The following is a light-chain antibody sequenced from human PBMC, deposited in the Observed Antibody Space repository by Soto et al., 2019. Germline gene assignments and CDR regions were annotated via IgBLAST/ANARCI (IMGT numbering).Light chain of an antibody. V-gene: IGLV1-44*01. Sequence: QSVLTQPPSASGTPGQRGTISCSGSSSNIGSNSVNWYQQLPGTAPKLLMYSSNQRPSGVPDRFSGSKSGTSASLAISGLQSEDEADYYCAAWDDSLNGVVVGGGTKLTVL. CDR1: SSNIGSNS. CDR3: AAWDDSLNGVV. J-gene: IGLJ2*01. CDR2: SSN.